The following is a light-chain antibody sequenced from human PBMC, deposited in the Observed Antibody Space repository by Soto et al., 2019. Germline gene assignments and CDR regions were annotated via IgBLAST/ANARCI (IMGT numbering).Light chain of an antibody. CDR1: SSDVGGYNY. CDR3: SSYTTSNTVV. J-gene: IGLJ2*01. Sequence: TQPAFVSAYPGQSITISCSGTSSDVGGYNYVSWYQQRPGKAPQLLIYDVTNRPSGVSYRFSGSKSGSTASLTISGLQAEDEADYYCSSYTTSNTVVFGGGTKVTV. V-gene: IGLV2-14*03. CDR2: DVT.